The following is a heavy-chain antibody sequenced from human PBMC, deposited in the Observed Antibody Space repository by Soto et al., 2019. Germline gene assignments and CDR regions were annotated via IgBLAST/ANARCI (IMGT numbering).Heavy chain of an antibody. V-gene: IGHV5-10-1*01. CDR2: IDPSDSQT. J-gene: IGHJ4*02. Sequence: PGESLKTSFKGSGYSFAGYWITWVRQKPGRGLEWMGRIDPSDSQTYYSPSFRGHVTISATKSITTVFLQWSSLRASDTAMYYCARQIYDSDTGPNFQYYFDSWGQGTPVTVSS. CDR3: ARQIYDSDTGPNFQYYFDS. CDR1: GYSFAGYW. D-gene: IGHD3-22*01.